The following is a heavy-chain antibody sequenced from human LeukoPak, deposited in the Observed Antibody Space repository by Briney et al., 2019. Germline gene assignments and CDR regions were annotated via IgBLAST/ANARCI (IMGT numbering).Heavy chain of an antibody. Sequence: ASVKVSCKASEYTFTGYYMYWVRQAPGQGLEWMGWINPNSGGTNYAQKFQGRVTMTRDTSISTAYMELSRLRSDDTAVYYCARTGYSSTYRFTGDYWGQGTLVTVSS. CDR2: INPNSGGT. CDR1: EYTFTGYY. V-gene: IGHV1-2*02. D-gene: IGHD6-13*01. J-gene: IGHJ4*02. CDR3: ARTGYSSTYRFTGDY.